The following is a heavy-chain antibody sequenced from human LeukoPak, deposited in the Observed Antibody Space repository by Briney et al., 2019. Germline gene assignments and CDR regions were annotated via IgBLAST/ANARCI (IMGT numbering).Heavy chain of an antibody. CDR3: ARMSGSYATFDY. V-gene: IGHV3-74*01. CDR2: INSDGSST. CDR1: GFTFSSYW. J-gene: IGHJ4*02. D-gene: IGHD1-26*01. Sequence: GGSLRLSCAASGFTFSSYWMHWVRQAPGKGLVWVSRINSDGSSTSYADSVKGRFTISRDNAKNTLYLQMNSLRAEDTAVYYCARMSGSYATFDYWGQGTLVTVSS.